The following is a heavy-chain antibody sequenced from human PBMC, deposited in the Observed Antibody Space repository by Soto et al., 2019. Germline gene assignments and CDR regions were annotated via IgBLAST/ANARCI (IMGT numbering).Heavy chain of an antibody. CDR2: IKPDGSAT. V-gene: IGHV3-7*01. D-gene: IGHD2-21*02. CDR1: VFTCGSYW. J-gene: IGHJ4*02. Sequence: GSLRLSCAVSVFTCGSYWMNWVRLIPGKGLEWVAYIKPDGSATYYVDSVKGRFTISRDNAKNSLYLQMNSLRVEDTSVYYCARAGYCGPGCYYYFDYWGQGTLVTVSS. CDR3: ARAGYCGPGCYYYFDY.